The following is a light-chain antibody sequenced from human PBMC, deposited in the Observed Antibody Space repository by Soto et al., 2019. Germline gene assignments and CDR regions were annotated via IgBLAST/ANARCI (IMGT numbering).Light chain of an antibody. CDR3: QQANSFPIT. CDR1: QGITNR. CDR2: EAS. Sequence: IQMTQSPSAVSASVGYRVTITCRASQGITNRLAWYQQKXGKAPKLLIYEASSLQSGVPSRIRGSGSGTDFTLTISSLQPEDFESYYCQQANSFPITFGQGTRLEIK. J-gene: IGKJ5*01. V-gene: IGKV1D-12*01.